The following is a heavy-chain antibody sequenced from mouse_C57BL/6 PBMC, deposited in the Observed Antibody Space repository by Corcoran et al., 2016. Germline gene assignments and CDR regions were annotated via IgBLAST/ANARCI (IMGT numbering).Heavy chain of an antibody. CDR3: ARGTTVGYYAMDY. CDR1: GYTFTTYG. D-gene: IGHD1-1*01. V-gene: IGHV9-3*01. CDR2: INTYSGVP. J-gene: IGHJ4*01. Sequence: QIQLVQSGPELKKPGETVKISCKASGYTFTTYGMSWVKQAPGKGLKWMGWINTYSGVPTYADDFKGRFAFSLETSASTAYLQINNLKNEDTATYFCARGTTVGYYAMDYWGQGTSVTVSS.